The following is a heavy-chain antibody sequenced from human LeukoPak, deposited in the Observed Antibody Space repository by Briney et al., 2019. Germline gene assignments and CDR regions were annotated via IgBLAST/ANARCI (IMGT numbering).Heavy chain of an antibody. V-gene: IGHV4-39*01. CDR3: ARSIVVVPAAIRYFDY. Sequence: SETLSFTCTVSGGSISSSSYYWGWIRQPPGKGLEWIGSIYYSGSTYYNPSLKSRVTISVDTSKNQFSLKLSSVTAADTAVYYCARSIVVVPAAIRYFDYWGQGTLVTVSS. CDR1: GGSISSSSYY. D-gene: IGHD2-2*01. CDR2: IYYSGST. J-gene: IGHJ4*02.